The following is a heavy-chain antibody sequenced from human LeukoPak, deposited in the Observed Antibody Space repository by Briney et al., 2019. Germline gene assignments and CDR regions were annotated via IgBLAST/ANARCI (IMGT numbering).Heavy chain of an antibody. D-gene: IGHD6-13*01. Sequence: SVKVSCKASGGTFSSYAISWVRQAPGQGLEWVGGIIPIFGTANYAQKFQGRVTITTDESTSTAYMELSSLRSEDTAVYYCARDDAVQQLDGYYYYYYMDVWGKGTTVTVSS. V-gene: IGHV1-69*05. CDR3: ARDDAVQQLDGYYYYYYMDV. CDR2: IIPIFGTA. CDR1: GGTFSSYA. J-gene: IGHJ6*03.